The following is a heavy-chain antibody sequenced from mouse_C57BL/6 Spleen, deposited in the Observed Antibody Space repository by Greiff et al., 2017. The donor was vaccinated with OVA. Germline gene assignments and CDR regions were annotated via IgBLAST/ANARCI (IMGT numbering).Heavy chain of an antibody. CDR3: ARHEDRGNYGWDRYYFDY. Sequence: VQLQQSGAELVKPGASVKLSCKASGYTFTEYTIHWVKQRSGQGLEWIGWFYPGSGSIKYNEKFKDKATLTADKSSSTVYMELSRLTSEDSAVYFCARHEDRGNYGWDRYYFDYWGQGTTLTVSS. CDR1: GYTFTEYT. J-gene: IGHJ2*01. CDR2: FYPGSGSI. D-gene: IGHD1-2*01. V-gene: IGHV1-62-2*01.